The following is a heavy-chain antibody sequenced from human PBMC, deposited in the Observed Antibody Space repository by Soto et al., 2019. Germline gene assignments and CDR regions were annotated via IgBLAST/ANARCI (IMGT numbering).Heavy chain of an antibody. J-gene: IGHJ4*02. CDR3: TRRASSSFNHFDC. Sequence: GESLKISCQASGYSFTAYWITWVRQMPGKGLEWMATIDPSDSYVDYSPSFRGHVTFSVDRSITTVYLQWNSLKASDSAMYFCTRRASSSFNHFDCWGPGSTGTVSS. CDR2: IDPSDSYV. D-gene: IGHD2-2*01. CDR1: GYSFTAYW. V-gene: IGHV5-10-1*01.